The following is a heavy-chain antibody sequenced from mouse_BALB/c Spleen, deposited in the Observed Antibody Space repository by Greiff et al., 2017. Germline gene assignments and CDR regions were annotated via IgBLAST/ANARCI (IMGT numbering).Heavy chain of an antibody. D-gene: IGHD2-4*01. CDR2: ISNGGGST. Sequence: EVKLVESGGGLVQPGGSLKLSCAASGFTFSSYTMSWVRQTPEKRLEWVAYISNGGGSTYYPDTVKGRFTISRDNAKNTLYLQMSSLKSEDTAMYYCARNDYAVVVSFAYWGQGTLVTVSA. J-gene: IGHJ3*01. CDR1: GFTFSSYT. CDR3: ARNDYAVVVSFAY. V-gene: IGHV5-12-2*01.